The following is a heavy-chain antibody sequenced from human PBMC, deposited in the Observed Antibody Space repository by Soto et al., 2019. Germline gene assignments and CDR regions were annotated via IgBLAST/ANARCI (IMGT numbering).Heavy chain of an antibody. J-gene: IGHJ6*02. V-gene: IGHV1-69*01. CDR2: IIPIFGTS. CDR3: ARDPFDKSSSSMDV. Sequence: QVQLVQSGAEVKKPGSSVKVSCKASGGTFSSYAISWVRQAPGQGLEWMGGIIPIFGTSNYAQKFQGRVTITAAESTSTAYMELGSLRSEDTAVYYCARDPFDKSSSSMDVWGQGTTVTVSS. D-gene: IGHD6-6*01. CDR1: GGTFSSYA.